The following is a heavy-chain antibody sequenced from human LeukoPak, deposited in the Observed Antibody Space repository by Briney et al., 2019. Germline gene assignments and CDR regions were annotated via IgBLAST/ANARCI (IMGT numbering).Heavy chain of an antibody. J-gene: IGHJ1*01. CDR2: ISGSGGST. Sequence: GGSLGLSCAASGFTFSSYAMSWVRQAPGKGLEWVSAISGSGGSTYYADSVKGRFTISRDNSKNTLYLQMNSLRAEDTAVYYCAKGSLGYSSSWYRYFQHWGQGTLVTVSS. V-gene: IGHV3-23*01. CDR1: GFTFSSYA. D-gene: IGHD6-13*01. CDR3: AKGSLGYSSSWYRYFQH.